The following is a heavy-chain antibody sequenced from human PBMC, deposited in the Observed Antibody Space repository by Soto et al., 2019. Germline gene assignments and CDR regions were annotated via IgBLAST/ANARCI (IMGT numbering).Heavy chain of an antibody. Sequence: SETLSLTCTVSGGSISSYYWSWIRQPPGKGLEWIGYIYYSGSTNYNPSLKSRVTISVDTSKNQFSLKLSSVTAADTAVYYCAGYGDYEFDFDYWGQGTLVTVSS. D-gene: IGHD4-17*01. CDR1: GGSISSYY. V-gene: IGHV4-59*01. CDR2: IYYSGST. CDR3: AGYGDYEFDFDY. J-gene: IGHJ4*02.